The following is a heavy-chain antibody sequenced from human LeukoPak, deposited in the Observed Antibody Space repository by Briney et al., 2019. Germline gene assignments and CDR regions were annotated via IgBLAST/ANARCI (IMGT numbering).Heavy chain of an antibody. CDR3: AKGSRSSRGSFDY. V-gene: IGHV3-9*01. J-gene: IGHJ4*02. Sequence: GRSLRLSCAASGFTFDDYAMHWVRQAPGKGLEWVSGISWNSGSIGYADSGKGRFTISRDNAKNSLYLQMNSLRAEDTALYYCAKGSRSSRGSFDYWGQGTLVTVSS. CDR1: GFTFDDYA. D-gene: IGHD6-13*01. CDR2: ISWNSGSI.